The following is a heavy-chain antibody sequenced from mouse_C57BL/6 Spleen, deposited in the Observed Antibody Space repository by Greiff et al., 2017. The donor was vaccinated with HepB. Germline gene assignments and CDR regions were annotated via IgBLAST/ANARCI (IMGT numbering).Heavy chain of an antibody. Sequence: QGQLQQPGAELVMPGASVKLSCKASGYTFTSYWMHWVKQRPGQGLEWIGEIDPSDSYTNYNQKFKGKSTLTVDKSSSTAYMQLSSLTSEDSAVYYCARPMVTTWYFDVWGTGTTVTVSS. D-gene: IGHD2-2*01. CDR3: ARPMVTTWYFDV. V-gene: IGHV1-69*01. CDR1: GYTFTSYW. J-gene: IGHJ1*03. CDR2: IDPSDSYT.